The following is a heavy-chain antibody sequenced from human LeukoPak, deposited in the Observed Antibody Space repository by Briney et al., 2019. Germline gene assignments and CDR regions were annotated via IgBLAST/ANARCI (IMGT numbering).Heavy chain of an antibody. CDR2: INSDGSST. J-gene: IGHJ4*02. CDR3: ASLALVVPADQRGLFDY. CDR1: GFTFSSYW. D-gene: IGHD2-2*01. Sequence: GGSLRLSCAASGFTFSSYWMHWVRQAPGKGMVWVSRINSDGSSTSYADSVKGRFTISRDNAKNTLYLQMNSLRAEDTAVYYCASLALVVPADQRGLFDYWGQGTLVTVSS. V-gene: IGHV3-74*01.